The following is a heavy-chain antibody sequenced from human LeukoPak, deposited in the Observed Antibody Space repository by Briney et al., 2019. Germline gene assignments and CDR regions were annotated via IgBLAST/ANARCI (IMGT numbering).Heavy chain of an antibody. D-gene: IGHD6-13*01. CDR2: ISAYNGNT. V-gene: IGHV1-18*01. J-gene: IGHJ6*03. Sequence: ASVTVSCKASVYTFTSYGISWVRQAPRQAREGMEWISAYNGNTNYAQKLQGRVTMSTDTSTSTAYMELRSLRSDDTAVYYCARVRSSSWYVDYYYMDVWGKGTTVTVSS. CDR1: VYTFTSYG. CDR3: ARVRSSSWYVDYYYMDV.